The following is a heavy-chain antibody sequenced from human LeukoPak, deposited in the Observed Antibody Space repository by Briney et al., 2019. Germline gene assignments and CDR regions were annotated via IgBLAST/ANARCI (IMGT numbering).Heavy chain of an antibody. J-gene: IGHJ4*02. D-gene: IGHD5-24*01. CDR2: ISSSSSYI. CDR1: GFTVSSNY. CDR3: ARDQGDGYNFWDY. Sequence: GGSLRLSCAAFGFTVSSNYMTWVRQAPGKGLEWVSSISSSSSYIYYADSVKGRFTISRDNAKNSLYLQMNSLRAEDTAVYYCARDQGDGYNFWDYWGQGTLVTVSS. V-gene: IGHV3-21*01.